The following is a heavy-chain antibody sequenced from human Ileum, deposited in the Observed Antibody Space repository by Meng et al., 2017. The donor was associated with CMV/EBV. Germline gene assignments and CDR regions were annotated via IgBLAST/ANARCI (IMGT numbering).Heavy chain of an antibody. CDR2: IYYTGNT. J-gene: IGHJ4*02. CDR1: GGSISDGGHY. D-gene: IGHD6-19*01. Sequence: HLLESGPGLVKPSETLSLTCTASGGSISDGGHYWNWIRQLPGKGLEWIGYIYYTGNTHYNPSLKSRVTMSADTAKNQLSLTLTSVTAADTAVYYCARVGSSGWGLQYWGQGARVTVSS. CDR3: ARVGSSGWGLQY. V-gene: IGHV4-31*03.